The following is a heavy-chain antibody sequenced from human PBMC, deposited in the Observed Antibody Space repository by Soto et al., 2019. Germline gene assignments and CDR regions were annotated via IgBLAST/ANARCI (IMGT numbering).Heavy chain of an antibody. J-gene: IGHJ4*02. Sequence: GESLKISCAASGFTFSSYAMSWVRQAPGKGLEWVSAISGSGGSTYYADSVKGRFTISRDNSKNTLYLQMNSLRAEDTAVYYCAKARVDIVATIQDYWGQGTLVTVSS. CDR2: ISGSGGST. D-gene: IGHD5-12*01. CDR1: GFTFSSYA. CDR3: AKARVDIVATIQDY. V-gene: IGHV3-23*01.